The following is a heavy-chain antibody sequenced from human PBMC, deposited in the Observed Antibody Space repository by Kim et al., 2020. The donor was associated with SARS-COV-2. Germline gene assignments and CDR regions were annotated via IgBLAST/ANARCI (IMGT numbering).Heavy chain of an antibody. CDR2: ISGSGGST. CDR1: GFTFSSYA. J-gene: IGHJ6*03. V-gene: IGHV3-23*01. CDR3: ADGGPKYDYYYYYYMDV. Sequence: GGSLRLSCAASGFTFSSYAMSWVRQAPGKGLEWVSAISGSGGSTYYADSVKGRFTISRDNSKNTLYLQMNSLRAEDTAVYYCADGGPKYDYYYYYYMDVWGKGTTVTVSS.